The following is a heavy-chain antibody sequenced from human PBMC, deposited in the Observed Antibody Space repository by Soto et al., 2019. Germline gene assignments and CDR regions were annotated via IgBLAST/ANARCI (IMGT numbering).Heavy chain of an antibody. CDR2: IYSGGST. D-gene: IGHD3-10*01. V-gene: IGHV3-66*01. CDR3: ASSRRGKKAYYYYGMDV. J-gene: IGHJ6*02. CDR1: GFTVSSNY. Sequence: GGSLRLSCAASGFTVSSNYMSRVRQAPGKGLEWVSVIYSGGSTYYADSVKGRFTISRHNSKNTLYLQMNSLRAEDTAVYYCASSRRGKKAYYYYGMDVWGQGTTVTVSS.